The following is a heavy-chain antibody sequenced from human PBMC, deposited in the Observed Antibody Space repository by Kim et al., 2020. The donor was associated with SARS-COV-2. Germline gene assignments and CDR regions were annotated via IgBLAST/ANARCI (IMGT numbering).Heavy chain of an antibody. Sequence: GGSLRLSCAASGFTLTNYAMTWFRQAPGKGLEWVSSAYSCSTYYADSVKGRFTISRDNAKNTLYLQMNSLRAEDTALYYCARRGVPNPFDYLVQGTLVTV. CDR1: GFTLTNYA. D-gene: IGHD2-8*01. CDR3: ARRGVPNPFDY. J-gene: IGHJ4*02. CDR2: SAYSCST. V-gene: IGHV3-23*01.